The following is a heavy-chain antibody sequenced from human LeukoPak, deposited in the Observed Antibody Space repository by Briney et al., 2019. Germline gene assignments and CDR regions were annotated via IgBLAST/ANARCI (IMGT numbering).Heavy chain of an antibody. J-gene: IGHJ4*02. D-gene: IGHD2-8*02. CDR1: GGSISSASY. Sequence: SETLSLTCTVSGGSISSASYWGWIRQPPGKGLEWIANIYHSGSTYFNPSLKSRVTISVDTSKNQFSLNLSSVTAADTAVYYCARFITAGVYYFDYWGQGTLVTVSS. CDR2: IYHSGST. V-gene: IGHV4-38-2*02. CDR3: ARFITAGVYYFDY.